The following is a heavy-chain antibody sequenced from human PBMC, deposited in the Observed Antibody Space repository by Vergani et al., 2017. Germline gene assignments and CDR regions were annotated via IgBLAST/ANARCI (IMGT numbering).Heavy chain of an antibody. Sequence: EVQLLQSGGGVIQTGGSVRLSCAASGFTFSACPRTWVRQAQGKGPEWVSAISARYPSTYYADSVKGRFTISRDNSKNMLYLQMNSLRAEDTAVYYCAGLSYDTTPYLQGGYDCWGQGTLVSVSS. J-gene: IGHJ4*02. V-gene: IGHV3-23*01. CDR1: GFTFSACP. D-gene: IGHD3-22*01. CDR2: ISARYPST. CDR3: AGLSYDTTPYLQGGYDC.